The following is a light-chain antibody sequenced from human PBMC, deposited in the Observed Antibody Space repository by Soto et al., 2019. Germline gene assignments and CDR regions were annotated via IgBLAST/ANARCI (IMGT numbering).Light chain of an antibody. Sequence: AIRMTQSPSSLSASTGDRVTITCRASQGISSYLAWYQQKPGKAPKLLIYAASTLQSGVPSRFSGSGSGTDFTLTISCLQSEDFETYYCQHYNSYSEALGQGTKVDI. CDR1: QGISSY. V-gene: IGKV1-8*01. CDR3: QHYNSYSEA. J-gene: IGKJ1*01. CDR2: AAS.